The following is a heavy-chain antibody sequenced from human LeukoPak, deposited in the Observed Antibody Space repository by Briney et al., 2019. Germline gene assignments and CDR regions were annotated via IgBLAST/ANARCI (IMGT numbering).Heavy chain of an antibody. V-gene: IGHV1-24*01. D-gene: IGHD3-10*01. CDR3: ATDGSGSYYNIHMRQFDY. Sequence: ASVKVSCKVSGYTLTELSMHWVRQAPGKGLEWMGGVDPEDGETIYAQKFQGRVTMTEDTSTDTAYMELSSLRSEDTAVYYCATDGSGSYYNIHMRQFDYWGQGTLVTVSS. CDR1: GYTLTELS. J-gene: IGHJ4*02. CDR2: VDPEDGET.